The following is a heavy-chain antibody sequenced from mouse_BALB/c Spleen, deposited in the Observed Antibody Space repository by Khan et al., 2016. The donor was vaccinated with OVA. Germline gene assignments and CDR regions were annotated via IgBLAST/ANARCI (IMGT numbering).Heavy chain of an antibody. J-gene: IGHJ1*01. Sequence: QVQLKESGPGLVAPSQSLSITCTVSGFSLTNYGVHWVRQPPGKGLEWLGVIWTGGSTNYNSALMSGLSISKDKSKSQVFLKMNILQTEDTAMYYCARYYGNYGWYFDVWGAGTTVTVSS. D-gene: IGHD2-1*01. CDR2: IWTGGST. V-gene: IGHV2-9*02. CDR3: ARYYGNYGWYFDV. CDR1: GFSLTNYG.